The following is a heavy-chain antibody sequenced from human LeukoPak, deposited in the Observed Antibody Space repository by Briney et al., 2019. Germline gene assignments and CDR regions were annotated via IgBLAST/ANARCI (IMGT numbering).Heavy chain of an antibody. Sequence: GGSLRLSCAASGFTFSSYGMHWVRQAPGKGLEWVAVISYDGSNKYYADSVKGRFTISRDNSKNTLYLQMNSLRAEDTAVYDCAQGFDWFFDYWGQGTLVTVSS. CDR2: ISYDGSNK. CDR1: GFTFSSYG. J-gene: IGHJ4*02. V-gene: IGHV3-30*18. CDR3: AQGFDWFFDY. D-gene: IGHD3-9*01.